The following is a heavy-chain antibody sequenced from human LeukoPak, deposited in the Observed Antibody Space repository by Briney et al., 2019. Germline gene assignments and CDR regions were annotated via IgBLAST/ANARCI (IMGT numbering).Heavy chain of an antibody. CDR3: AKTHYYDSSGVPGDY. D-gene: IGHD3-22*01. CDR1: GFTFSSYG. J-gene: IGHJ4*02. Sequence: PGGSLRLSCAASGFTFSSYGMHRVRQAPGKGLEWVAVISHDGSNPYYADSVKGRFTISRDNSKNTLYLQMSSLRAEDTAVYYCAKTHYYDSSGVPGDYWGQGTLVTVSS. CDR2: ISHDGSNP. V-gene: IGHV3-30*18.